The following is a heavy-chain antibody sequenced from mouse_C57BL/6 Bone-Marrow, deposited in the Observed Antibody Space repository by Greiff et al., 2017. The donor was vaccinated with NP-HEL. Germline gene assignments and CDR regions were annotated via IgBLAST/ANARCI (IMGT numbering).Heavy chain of an antibody. CDR2: IYPGDGDT. Sequence: VKLQESGPELVKPGASVKISCKASGYAFSSSWMNWVKQRPGKGLEWIGRIYPGDGDTNYNGKFKGKATLTADKSSSTAYMQLSSLTSEDSAVYFCALYGNALDYWGQGTTLTVSS. J-gene: IGHJ2*01. V-gene: IGHV1-82*01. CDR3: ALYGNALDY. CDR1: GYAFSSSW. D-gene: IGHD2-10*02.